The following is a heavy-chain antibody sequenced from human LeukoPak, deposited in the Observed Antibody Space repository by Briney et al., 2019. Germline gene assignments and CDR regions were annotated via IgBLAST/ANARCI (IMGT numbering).Heavy chain of an antibody. V-gene: IGHV1-2*02. Sequence: GASVKVSCKASGYTFTGYYMHWVRQAPGQGLEWMGGIIPVIGTPNYAQKFQGRITMTADESTSTAYIELRSLRSEDTAVYFCARGAAPKFDYWGQGTLVSVSS. D-gene: IGHD6-25*01. CDR3: ARGAAPKFDY. J-gene: IGHJ4*02. CDR2: IIPVIGTP. CDR1: GYTFTGYY.